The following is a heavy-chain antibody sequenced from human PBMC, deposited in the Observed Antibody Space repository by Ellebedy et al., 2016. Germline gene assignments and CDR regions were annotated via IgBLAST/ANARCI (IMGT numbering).Heavy chain of an antibody. Sequence: GGSLRLSCGASGFTFFNAWMSWVRQAPGKGLEWVSSITSDLLDITYRDSVKGRFTISRDNAKNSLSLQMNSLRAEDTAVYYCARGVGSGWFDPWGQGTLVTVSS. CDR2: ITSDLLDI. D-gene: IGHD2-15*01. CDR1: GFTFFNAW. J-gene: IGHJ5*02. V-gene: IGHV3-21*04. CDR3: ARGVGSGWFDP.